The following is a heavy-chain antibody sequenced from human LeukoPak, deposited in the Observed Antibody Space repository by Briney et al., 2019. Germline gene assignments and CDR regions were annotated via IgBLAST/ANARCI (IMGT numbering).Heavy chain of an antibody. CDR1: GYTFTNYG. Sequence: ASVKVSCKASGYTFTNYGISWVRQAPGQGLEWMVWINTYNGNTNYAQKFQGRVTMTTDTSTSTAYMELRSLRSDDTAVYYCARVVLDHYYDSSGYLGTLDYWGQGTLVTVSS. J-gene: IGHJ4*02. CDR3: ARVVLDHYYDSSGYLGTLDY. CDR2: INTYNGNT. V-gene: IGHV1-18*01. D-gene: IGHD3-22*01.